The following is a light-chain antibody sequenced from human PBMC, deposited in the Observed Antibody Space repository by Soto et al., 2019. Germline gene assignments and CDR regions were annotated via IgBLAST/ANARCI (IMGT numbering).Light chain of an antibody. CDR1: SSDVGGYNY. V-gene: IGLV2-14*01. Sequence: QSALTQPASVSGSPGQSITISCTGTSSDVGGYNYVSWYQQHPGKAPKLMIYEVSNRPSGVSNRFSGSKSGNTASLTISGLQAEDAADYYCSSYTSSSTPRVFGTGTRSPS. J-gene: IGLJ1*01. CDR2: EVS. CDR3: SSYTSSSTPRV.